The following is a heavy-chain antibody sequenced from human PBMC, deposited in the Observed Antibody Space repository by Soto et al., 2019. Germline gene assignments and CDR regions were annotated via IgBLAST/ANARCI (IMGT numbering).Heavy chain of an antibody. J-gene: IGHJ5*02. Sequence: ASVKVSCKGFGYTFINYGVSWERQAPGQGLEWMGWNNVYNGDINYAQKFQGRVTMTADTSTAAVYMELRNLRSDDTAMYYCARDALGGPLVGTVHLDLWGQGTQVTVSS. V-gene: IGHV1-18*04. CDR1: GYTFINYG. CDR2: NNVYNGDI. D-gene: IGHD1-26*01. CDR3: ARDALGGPLVGTVHLDL.